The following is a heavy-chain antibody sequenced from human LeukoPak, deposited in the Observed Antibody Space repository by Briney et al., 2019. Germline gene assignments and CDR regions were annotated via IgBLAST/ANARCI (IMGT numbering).Heavy chain of an antibody. J-gene: IGHJ3*02. CDR3: ARVKEDAFDI. Sequence: RASSKAFGPTSAGHYMGRERKARGQGLEWMGWINPNSGGTNYAQKFQGRVTMTRDTSISTAYMELSRLRSDDTAVYYCARVKEDAFDIWGQGTMVTVSS. CDR2: INPNSGGT. CDR1: GPTSAGHY. V-gene: IGHV1-2*02.